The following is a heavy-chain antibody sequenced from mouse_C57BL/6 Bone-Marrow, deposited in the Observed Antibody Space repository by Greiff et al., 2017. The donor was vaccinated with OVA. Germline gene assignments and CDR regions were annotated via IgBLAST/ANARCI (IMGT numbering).Heavy chain of an antibody. Sequence: IQLQQSGAELVRPGASVKLSCTASGFNIKDDYMHWVKQRPEQGLEWIGWIDPENGDTAYASKFQGKATITADTSSSTAYLQLSILTSEDTAVYYCTTKDYYAMDYWGQGTSVTVSS. CDR3: TTKDYYAMDY. CDR1: GFNIKDDY. CDR2: IDPENGDT. J-gene: IGHJ4*01. V-gene: IGHV14-4*01.